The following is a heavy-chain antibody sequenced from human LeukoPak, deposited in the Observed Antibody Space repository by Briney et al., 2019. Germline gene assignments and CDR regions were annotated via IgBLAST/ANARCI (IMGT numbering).Heavy chain of an antibody. CDR1: GGSISSYY. Sequence: PSETLSLTCTVSGGSISSYYWSWIRQPAGKGLEWIGRIYVSGTTNYNPSLKSRVTMSVDTSKNQFSLKLSSVTAADTAVYYCAREGYHYSLDVWGQGTTVTVSS. V-gene: IGHV4-4*07. CDR2: IYVSGTT. CDR3: AREGYHYSLDV. J-gene: IGHJ6*02.